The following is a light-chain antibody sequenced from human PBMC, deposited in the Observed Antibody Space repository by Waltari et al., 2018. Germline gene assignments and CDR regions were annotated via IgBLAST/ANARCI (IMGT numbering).Light chain of an antibody. Sequence: EIVYTHSPDTRCFAAGERFTLSCSASQSVGSYLAWYQQKPGQAPRPLIYDASNRATGVPARFSGSGSGTEFTLTISSLKPEDFVVYYCQQRKNWPDTFGQGTRLEIK. CDR2: DAS. CDR1: QSVGSY. CDR3: QQRKNWPDT. V-gene: IGKV3-11*01. J-gene: IGKJ5*01.